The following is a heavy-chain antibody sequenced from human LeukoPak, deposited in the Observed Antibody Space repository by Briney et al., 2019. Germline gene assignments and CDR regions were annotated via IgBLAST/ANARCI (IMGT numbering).Heavy chain of an antibody. Sequence: GGSLRLSCTTSGFTFADYTMNWVRQAPGKGLEWVSGISPNGVITYYADSVKGRFTISRDNAKNSLYLQMNSLRAEDTAVYYCAELGITMIGGVWGKGTTVTISS. CDR3: AELGITMIGGV. J-gene: IGHJ6*04. D-gene: IGHD3-10*02. CDR2: ISPNGVIT. V-gene: IGHV3-20*04. CDR1: GFTFADYT.